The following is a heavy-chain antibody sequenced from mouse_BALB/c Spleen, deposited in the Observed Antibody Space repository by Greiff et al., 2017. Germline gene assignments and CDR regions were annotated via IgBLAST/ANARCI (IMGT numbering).Heavy chain of an antibody. V-gene: IGHV7-3*02. Sequence: EVKLMESGGGLVQPGGSLRLSCATSGFTFTDYYMSWVRQPPGKALEWLGFIRNKANGYTTEYSASVKGRFTISRDNSQSILYLQMNTLRAEDSATYYCARLYYYGSRTYYYAMDYWGQGTSVTVSS. CDR3: ARLYYYGSRTYYYAMDY. CDR1: GFTFTDYY. J-gene: IGHJ4*01. D-gene: IGHD1-1*01. CDR2: IRNKANGYTT.